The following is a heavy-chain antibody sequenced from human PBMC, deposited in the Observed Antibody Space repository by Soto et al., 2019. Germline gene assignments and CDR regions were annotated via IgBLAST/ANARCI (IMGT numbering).Heavy chain of an antibody. D-gene: IGHD4-4*01. CDR2: IYYSGGT. J-gene: IGHJ6*02. CDR3: ARDARMPTDLGGYYYYAMVV. V-gene: IGHV4-61*01. CDR1: GGSVSSVSYY. Sequence: QVQLQESGPGLLKPSETLSLTCTVSGGSVSSVSYYWSWIRQPPGKGLEWLGYIYYSGGTNYNPSLKRRVTISVDTSKNQFSLKLSSVTAADPAVYYCARDARMPTDLGGYYYYAMVVWGQGTTVTVSS.